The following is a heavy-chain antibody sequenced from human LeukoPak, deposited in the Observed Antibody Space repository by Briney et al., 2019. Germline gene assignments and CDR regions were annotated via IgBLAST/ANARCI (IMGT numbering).Heavy chain of an antibody. CDR2: INPNGGGT. CDR1: GYTFTTFY. D-gene: IGHD6-19*01. CDR3: ARDPGASWQWFDY. J-gene: IGHJ4*02. V-gene: IGHV1-46*01. Sequence: ASVKVSCKASGYTFTTFYIHWVRQAPGQGLEWVGVINPNGGGTSYAQRFQGRVTMTRDKSTSTVYMDLSGLRSEDTAVYYCARDPGASWQWFDYWGQGTLVTVSS.